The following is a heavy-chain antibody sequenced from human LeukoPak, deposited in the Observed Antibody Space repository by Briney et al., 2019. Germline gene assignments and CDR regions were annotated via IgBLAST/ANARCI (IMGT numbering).Heavy chain of an antibody. D-gene: IGHD2-8*02. Sequence: GSSVNVSCKASGYTCTSYYMHWVRQAPGQGLEWMGIINPSGGSTSYAQKFQGRVTMTRDTSRSTVYMELTSLRSDDKAVYYFSRATNSSWWCSQIYLQHRRERTMLSVSS. V-gene: IGHV1-46*01. CDR2: INPSGGST. CDR3: SRATNSSWWCSQIYLQH. CDR1: GYTCTSYY. J-gene: IGHJ1*01.